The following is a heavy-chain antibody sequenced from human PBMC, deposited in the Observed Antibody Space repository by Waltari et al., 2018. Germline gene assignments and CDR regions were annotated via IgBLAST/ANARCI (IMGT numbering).Heavy chain of an antibody. J-gene: IGHJ3*02. V-gene: IGHV4-38-2*01. CDR3: ARQNADYDAFDI. Sequence: QVQLQESGPGLVKPSETLSLTCAVSGYSISSGYYWGWIRQPPGKGLEWIGSIYYSGVTYYNPSLKRRVTISVDTSKNQFSLKLSSVTAADTAVYYCARQNADYDAFDIWGQGTMVTVSS. D-gene: IGHD4-17*01. CDR1: GYSISSGYY. CDR2: IYYSGVT.